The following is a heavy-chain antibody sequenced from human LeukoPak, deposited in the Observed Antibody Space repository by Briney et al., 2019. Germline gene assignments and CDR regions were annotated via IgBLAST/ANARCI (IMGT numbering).Heavy chain of an antibody. D-gene: IGHD3-22*01. CDR3: ARVPYYYDSSGYYLYYFDY. J-gene: IGHJ4*02. Sequence: ASVKVSCKASGYTFTSYAMNWVRQAPGQGLEWMGWISAYNGNTNYAQKLQGRVTMTTDTSTSTAYMELRSLRSDDTAVYYCARVPYYYDSSGYYLYYFDYWGQGTLVTVSS. CDR1: GYTFTSYA. V-gene: IGHV1-18*01. CDR2: ISAYNGNT.